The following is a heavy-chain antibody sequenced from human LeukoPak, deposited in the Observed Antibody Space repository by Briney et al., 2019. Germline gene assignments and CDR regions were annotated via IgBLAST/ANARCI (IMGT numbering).Heavy chain of an antibody. V-gene: IGHV3-21*01. CDR3: AREKNRVVLTAPLQY. J-gene: IGHJ4*02. D-gene: IGHD4/OR15-4a*01. CDR1: GFTFSVYN. CDR2: ISGSGHYI. Sequence: PGGSLRLSCAASGFTFSVYNMHWVLQAPGKGLKCVAAISGSGHYIYYAASVKGRFTISRDNAKDSLFLQMYSLRLEDTAVYYCAREKNRVVLTAPLQYWGQGTLVTVSS.